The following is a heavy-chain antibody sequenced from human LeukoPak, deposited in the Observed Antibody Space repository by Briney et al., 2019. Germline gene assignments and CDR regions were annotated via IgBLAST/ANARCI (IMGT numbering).Heavy chain of an antibody. Sequence: GGSLRLSCAASGLTFSSYSMNWVRQAPGKGLEWVSYIDSSSTTVLYADSVKGRFTISRDNAKNSLYLQMNSLRAEDTAVYYCVRLKIKVPGPYGMDVWGQGNTVTVSS. CDR2: IDSSSTTV. D-gene: IGHD3-16*01. CDR1: GLTFSSYS. V-gene: IGHV3-48*01. J-gene: IGHJ6*02. CDR3: VRLKIKVPGPYGMDV.